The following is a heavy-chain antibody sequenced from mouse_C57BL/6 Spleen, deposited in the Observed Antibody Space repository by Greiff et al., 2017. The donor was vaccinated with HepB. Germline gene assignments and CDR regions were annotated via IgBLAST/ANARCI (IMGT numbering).Heavy chain of an antibody. V-gene: IGHV1-80*01. CDR2: IYPGDGDT. D-gene: IGHD1-1*01. CDR1: GYAFSSYW. CDR3: ARWSAEGSSYEGFDY. Sequence: VQLQQSGAELVKPGASVKISCKASGYAFSSYWMNWVKQRPGKGLEWIGQIYPGDGDTNYNGKFKGKATLTADKSSSTADMQLSSLTSEDSAVYVCARWSAEGSSYEGFDYWGQGTTLTVSS. J-gene: IGHJ2*01.